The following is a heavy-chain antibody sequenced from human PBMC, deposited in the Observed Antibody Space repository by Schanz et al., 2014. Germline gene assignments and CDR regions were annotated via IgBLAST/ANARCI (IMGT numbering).Heavy chain of an antibody. CDR1: GYTFTGYY. CDR2: VNPSEGGT. V-gene: IGHV1-46*03. CDR3: AGAFDSSGYYFDY. J-gene: IGHJ4*02. Sequence: QVQLVQSGAEMKKPGASVKVSCKASGYTFTGYYMHWVRQAPGQGLEWMGIVNPSEGGTSFPQKFKDRLTMTRDTSTSTFYMELSSLRSEDTAVYYCAGAFDSSGYYFDYWGQGTLVTVSS. D-gene: IGHD3-22*01.